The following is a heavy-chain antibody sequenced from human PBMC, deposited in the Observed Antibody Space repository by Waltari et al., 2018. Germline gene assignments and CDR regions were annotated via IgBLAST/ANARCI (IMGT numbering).Heavy chain of an antibody. V-gene: IGHV3-23*01. CDR3: AKDLAGWGWNDY. CDR2: ISGSGGST. Sequence: EVQLLESGGGLVQPGGSLRLSCAASGFTFRSYAMRWVRQAPGKGLEWVSAISGSGGSTYYADSVKGRFTISRDNSKNTLYLQMNSLRAEDTAVYYCAKDLAGWGWNDYWGQGTLVTVSS. J-gene: IGHJ4*02. D-gene: IGHD1-1*01. CDR1: GFTFRSYA.